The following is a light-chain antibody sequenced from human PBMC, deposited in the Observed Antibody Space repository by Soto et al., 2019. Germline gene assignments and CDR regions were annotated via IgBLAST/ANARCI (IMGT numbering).Light chain of an antibody. CDR2: GNS. V-gene: IGLV1-40*01. Sequence: QSLLTQPPSVSGAPGRRVTISCTGSSSNIGAGYDVHWYQQLPGTAPKLLIYGNSNRPSGVPDRFSGSKSGTSASLAITGLQAEDEADYYCQSYDSSLSAPYVFGTGTKVTVL. CDR1: SSNIGAGYD. CDR3: QSYDSSLSAPYV. J-gene: IGLJ1*01.